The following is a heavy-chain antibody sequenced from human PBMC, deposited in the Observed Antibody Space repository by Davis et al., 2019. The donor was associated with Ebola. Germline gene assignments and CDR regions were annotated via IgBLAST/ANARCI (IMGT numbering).Heavy chain of an antibody. CDR1: GYTFTTYG. J-gene: IGHJ6*02. V-gene: IGHV1-18*01. Sequence: AASVKVSCKASGYTFTTYGISWVRQAPGQGLEWMGWISTYNDNTNYAQKLQGRVTITTATSTSTAYMGLRSRSSDATAVYYCARVRYCSGGSCYSSYYYGMDVWGQGTTVTVSS. CDR2: ISTYNDNT. D-gene: IGHD2-15*01. CDR3: ARVRYCSGGSCYSSYYYGMDV.